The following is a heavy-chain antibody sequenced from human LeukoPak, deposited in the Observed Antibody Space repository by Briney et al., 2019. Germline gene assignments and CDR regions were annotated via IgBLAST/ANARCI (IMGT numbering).Heavy chain of an antibody. V-gene: IGHV3-53*01. D-gene: IGHD3-22*01. CDR1: GFTVNSNY. Sequence: GGSLRLSCAASGFTVNSNYMNWVRQAPGKGLEWVSVIYSGGSTYYADSVKGRFTISRDNSKNTLYLQMNSLRAEDTAVYYCARGLYYFDTSGYLYYWGQGTLVTVSS. CDR2: IYSGGST. CDR3: ARGLYYFDTSGYLYY. J-gene: IGHJ4*02.